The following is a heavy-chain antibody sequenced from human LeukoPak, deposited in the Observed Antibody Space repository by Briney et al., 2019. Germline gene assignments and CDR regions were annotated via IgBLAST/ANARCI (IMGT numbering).Heavy chain of an antibody. CDR2: ISWNSGSI. CDR1: GFTFNDYA. Sequence: GRSLRLSCAASGFTFNDYAMHWVRQVPGKGLEWVSGISWNSGSIGYADSVKGRFTISRDNAKNSLYLQMNSLRAEDTAVYYCARGSNSSSFRYYFDNWGQGTLVTVSS. V-gene: IGHV3-9*01. D-gene: IGHD6-6*01. J-gene: IGHJ4*02. CDR3: ARGSNSSSFRYYFDN.